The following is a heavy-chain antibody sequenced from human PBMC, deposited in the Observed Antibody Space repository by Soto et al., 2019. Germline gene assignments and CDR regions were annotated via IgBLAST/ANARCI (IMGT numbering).Heavy chain of an antibody. CDR1: GGSLSTYL. Sequence: PSETLSLTYVVSGGSLSTYLWSWIRQPPGKGLEWIGAVYYNGSASYNPSLKSRVTISADTSKNHLSLTLRSTTAADTAVYYCARSFFPWGRGTLVTVSS. J-gene: IGHJ5*02. CDR2: VYYNGSA. V-gene: IGHV4-59*01. CDR3: ARSFFP.